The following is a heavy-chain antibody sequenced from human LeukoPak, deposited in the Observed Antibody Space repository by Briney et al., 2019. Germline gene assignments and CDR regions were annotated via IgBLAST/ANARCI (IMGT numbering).Heavy chain of an antibody. CDR1: GGSINSRSYY. V-gene: IGHV4-39*01. D-gene: IGHD4-17*01. J-gene: IGHJ6*03. CDR2: VYYGGTT. Sequence: SETLSLTCTVFGGSINSRSYYWGWIRQPPGKGLEWIGSVYYGGTTYYNPSLKSRVTISEDTSKNQFSLKLSSVTAADTAVYYCARRATTVTTGYYYYYMDVWGKGTTVTVSS. CDR3: ARRATTVTTGYYYYYMDV.